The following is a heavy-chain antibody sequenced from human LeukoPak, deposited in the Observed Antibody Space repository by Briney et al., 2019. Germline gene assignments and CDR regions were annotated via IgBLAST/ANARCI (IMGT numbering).Heavy chain of an antibody. V-gene: IGHV3-7*01. Sequence: GGSLRLSCAASEFTFSSYGMHWVRQAPGKGLEWVANIKQDGSEKYYVDSVKGRFTISRDNAKNSMYLQMNSLRAEDTAVYYCARDGATFSGYDWYYYMDVWGKGTTVTVSS. J-gene: IGHJ6*03. CDR2: IKQDGSEK. D-gene: IGHD5-12*01. CDR3: ARDGATFSGYDWYYYMDV. CDR1: EFTFSSYG.